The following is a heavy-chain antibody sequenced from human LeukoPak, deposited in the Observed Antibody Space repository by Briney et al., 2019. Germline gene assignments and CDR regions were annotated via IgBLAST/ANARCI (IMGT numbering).Heavy chain of an antibody. CDR2: IIPIFGTA. J-gene: IGHJ6*02. D-gene: IGHD3-22*01. V-gene: IGHV1-69*13. CDR3: ARSGHDYYDSSGYYPYYYYGMDV. Sequence: SVKVSCKASGGTFSSYAISWVRQAPGQGLEWMGGIIPIFGTANYAQKFQGRVTITADESTSTAYMELSSLRSEDTAVYYCARSGHDYYDSSGYYPYYYYGMDVWGQGTTVAVSS. CDR1: GGTFSSYA.